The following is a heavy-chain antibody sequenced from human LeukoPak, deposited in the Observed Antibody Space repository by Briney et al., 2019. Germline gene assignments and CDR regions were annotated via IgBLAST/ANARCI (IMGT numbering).Heavy chain of an antibody. CDR3: AKGAGGFSYYNWFDP. Sequence: SETLSLTCTVSGGSISSCPYYWGWIRQPPGKGLEWIGSIYYSGTTHYNPSLESRVTISVDTSKNQFSLKLASVTAADTAIYYCAKGAGGFSYYNWFDPWGQGTLVTVSS. CDR2: IYYSGTT. J-gene: IGHJ5*02. D-gene: IGHD5-18*01. CDR1: GGSISSCPYY. V-gene: IGHV4-39*07.